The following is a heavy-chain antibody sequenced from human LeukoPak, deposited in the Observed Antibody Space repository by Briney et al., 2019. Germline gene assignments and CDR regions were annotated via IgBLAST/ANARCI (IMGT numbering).Heavy chain of an antibody. D-gene: IGHD2-15*01. CDR3: ARQYCSGGSCYDY. CDR1: GGTISSGGYY. CDR2: IYYSGST. Sequence: SETLSLTCTVSGGTISSGGYYWSWIRQHPGTGLEWIEYIYYSGSTYYNPSLKSRVTISVDTSKNQFSLKLSSVTAADTAVYYCARQYCSGGSCYDYWGQGTLVTVSS. J-gene: IGHJ4*02. V-gene: IGHV4-31*03.